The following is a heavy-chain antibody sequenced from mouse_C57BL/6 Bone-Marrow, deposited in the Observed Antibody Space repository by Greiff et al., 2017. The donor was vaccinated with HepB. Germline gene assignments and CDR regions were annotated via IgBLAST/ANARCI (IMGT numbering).Heavy chain of an antibody. Sequence: VQLQQSGAELVRPGTSVKMSCKASGYTFTNYWIGWAKQRPGHGLEWIGDIYPGGGYTNYNEKFKGKATLTADKSSSIAYMQFSSLTSEDSAIYYCARIHYYGSSSLYAMDYWGQGTSVTVSS. D-gene: IGHD1-1*01. CDR1: GYTFTNYW. V-gene: IGHV1-63*01. CDR3: ARIHYYGSSSLYAMDY. J-gene: IGHJ4*01. CDR2: IYPGGGYT.